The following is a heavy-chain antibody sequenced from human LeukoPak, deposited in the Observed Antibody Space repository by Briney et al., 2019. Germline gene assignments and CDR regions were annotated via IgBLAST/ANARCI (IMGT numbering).Heavy chain of an antibody. CDR2: IIPIFGTA. J-gene: IGHJ3*02. V-gene: IGHV1-69*13. CDR3: ATATYSGSYRAIAFDI. CDR1: GGTSSSYA. Sequence: ASVKVSCKASGGTSSSYAISWVRQAPGQGLEWMGGIIPIFGTADYAQKFQGRVTITADESTSIAYMELSSLRSEDTAVYYCATATYSGSYRAIAFDIWGQGTMVTVSS. D-gene: IGHD1-26*01.